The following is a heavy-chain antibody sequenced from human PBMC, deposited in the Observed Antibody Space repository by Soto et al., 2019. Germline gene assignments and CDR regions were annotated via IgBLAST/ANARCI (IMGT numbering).Heavy chain of an antibody. CDR1: GLRVCDNY. Sequence: SEGSLRLSCGASGLRVCDNYVCWVRQAPGRGLEWVSVLYAGGDTHYADSVKGRFTISRDKSENTLYLQMNSLRDEDTGVYLCVSRTPSWACDYWGRVTRFTVSS. CDR3: VSRTPSWACDY. J-gene: IGHJ4*01. D-gene: IGHD3-16*01. V-gene: IGHV3-53*01. CDR2: LYAGGDT.